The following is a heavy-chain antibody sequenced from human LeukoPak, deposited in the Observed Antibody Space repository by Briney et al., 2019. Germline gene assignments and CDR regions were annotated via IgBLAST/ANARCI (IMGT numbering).Heavy chain of an antibody. V-gene: IGHV1-2*02. CDR2: MNPKSGAT. CDR1: GGTFKNYA. J-gene: IGHJ6*03. CDR3: ARGSDYDDYFYMDF. Sequence: ASVKVSCKASGGTFKNYAISWVRQAPGQGLEWMGWMNPKSGATDYARKFQGGVTMTRDTSISTAYMELTRLRSDDTAVYFCARGSDYDDYFYMDFWGKGTTVTVSS.